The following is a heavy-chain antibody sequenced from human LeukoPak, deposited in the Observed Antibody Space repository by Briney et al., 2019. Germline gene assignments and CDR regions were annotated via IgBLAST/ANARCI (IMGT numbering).Heavy chain of an antibody. D-gene: IGHD3-3*01. V-gene: IGHV3-48*01. CDR1: GFTFSSYS. CDR2: ISSSSSTI. CDR3: ARSYYDFWSGYYYYGMDV. Sequence: GGSLRLSCAASGFTFSSYSMNWVRQAPGKGLEWVSYISSSSSTIYYADSVKGRFTISRDNAKNSLYLQMNSLRAEDTAVYYCARSYYDFWSGYYYYGMDVWGQGTTVTVSS. J-gene: IGHJ6*02.